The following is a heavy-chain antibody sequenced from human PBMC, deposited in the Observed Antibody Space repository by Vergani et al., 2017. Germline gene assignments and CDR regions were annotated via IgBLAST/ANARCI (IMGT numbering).Heavy chain of an antibody. CDR3: ARAEGSWWFDP. J-gene: IGHJ5*02. CDR1: GGSVSSGDYY. Sequence: QVQLQESGPGLVKPSQTLSLTCTVSGGSVSSGDYYWNWIRQPPGKGLEWIGYISYSGSTYYNPSLKSRVAISLDTSKNHFSLRLTSVTAADTAVYYCARAEGSWWFDPWGQGILVTVSS. V-gene: IGHV4-30-4*08. CDR2: ISYSGST.